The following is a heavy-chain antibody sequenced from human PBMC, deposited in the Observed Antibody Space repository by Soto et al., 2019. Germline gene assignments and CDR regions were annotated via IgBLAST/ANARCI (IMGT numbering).Heavy chain of an antibody. CDR1: GFIFRDYA. V-gene: IGHV3-23*01. CDR3: GKERRGSGWSVCDF. J-gene: IGHJ4*02. Sequence: VQLLESGGGLVQPGGSLRPSCAASGFIFRDYAMNWVRQAPGKGLEWVSDISGSGDSARYADSVKGRFTISRDNSMDTLYLHMNSLRVDDTAVYYCGKERRGSGWSVCDFWGQGDLVTVSS. CDR2: ISGSGDSA. D-gene: IGHD6-19*01.